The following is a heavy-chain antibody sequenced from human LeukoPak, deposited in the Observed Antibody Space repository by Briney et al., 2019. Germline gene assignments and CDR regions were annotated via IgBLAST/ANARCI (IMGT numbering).Heavy chain of an antibody. D-gene: IGHD2-21*02. V-gene: IGHV3-30-3*01. J-gene: IGHJ4*02. CDR2: MSYDGSNK. CDR3: ARDSDKVTGDCYFAY. CDR1: GVTFSNYA. Sequence: GGSLRLSCAASGVTFSNYAMHWVRQAPGKGLEWVAVMSYDGSNKYYADSVKGRFTISRDNSKNMLYLQMNILRPEDTAVYYCARDSDKVTGDCYFAYWGQGTLVTVSS.